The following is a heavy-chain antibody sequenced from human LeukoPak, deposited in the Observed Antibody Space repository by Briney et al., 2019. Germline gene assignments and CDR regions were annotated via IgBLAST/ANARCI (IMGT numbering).Heavy chain of an antibody. CDR3: ARGPRYGSGNYYNNY. D-gene: IGHD3-10*01. CDR1: GFTFTGYY. V-gene: IGHV1-2*02. J-gene: IGHJ4*02. Sequence: ASVKVSCKASGFTFTGYYIYWLRQAPGQGLEWMGWINPNSGGTNYALKFQGRVTMTRDTSISTAYMELSRLRSDDTAVYYCARGPRYGSGNYYNNYWGQGTLVTVSS. CDR2: INPNSGGT.